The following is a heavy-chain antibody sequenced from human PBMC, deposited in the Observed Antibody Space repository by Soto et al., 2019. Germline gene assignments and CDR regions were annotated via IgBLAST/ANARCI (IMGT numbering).Heavy chain of an antibody. CDR3: ATEDWNDRNGMGV. CDR2: IGNDGSEK. V-gene: IGHV3-33*01. J-gene: IGHJ6*02. CDR1: GVIFSAYG. D-gene: IGHD1-1*01. Sequence: QVQLGESGGGVVQPGRSLRLSCAASGVIFSAYGMHWVRQAPGEGLEWVAVIGNDGSEKYYAESVKGRFTISRDNSKNTLYLQMNSLRTEDTDVYYCATEDWNDRNGMGVWGQGTTVTVSS.